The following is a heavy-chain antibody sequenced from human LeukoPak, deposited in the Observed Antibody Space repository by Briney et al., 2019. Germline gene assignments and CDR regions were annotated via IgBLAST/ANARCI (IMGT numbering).Heavy chain of an antibody. CDR2: IYYSGST. CDR1: GGSISSSSYY. Sequence: SETLSLTCTVSGGSISSSSYYWGWIRQPPGKGLEWIGSIYYSGSTYYNPSLKSRVTISVDTSKNQFSLKLSSVTAADTAVYYCARAGTEDTAMVIPEYYFDYWGQGTLVTVSS. V-gene: IGHV4-39*01. CDR3: ARAGTEDTAMVIPEYYFDY. D-gene: IGHD5-18*01. J-gene: IGHJ4*02.